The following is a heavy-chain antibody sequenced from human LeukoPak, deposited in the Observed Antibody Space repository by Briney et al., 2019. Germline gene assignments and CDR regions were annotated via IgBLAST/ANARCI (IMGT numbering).Heavy chain of an antibody. D-gene: IGHD3-22*01. V-gene: IGHV3-23*01. J-gene: IGHJ2*01. CDR1: GFTFSSCA. CDR3: ARDGVESMIVVDWYFDL. Sequence: GGSLRLSCAASGFTFSSCAMTWVRQAPGKGLEWVSAISGSGYSTYYADSVKGRFTISRDNSKNTLYLQMNSLRPEDTAVYYCARDGVESMIVVDWYFDLWGRGTLVTVSS. CDR2: ISGSGYST.